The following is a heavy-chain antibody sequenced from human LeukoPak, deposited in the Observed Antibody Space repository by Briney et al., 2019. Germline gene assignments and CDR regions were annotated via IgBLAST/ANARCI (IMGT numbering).Heavy chain of an antibody. CDR1: GGSFSGYC. Sequence: PSETLSLTCAVYGGSFSGYCWSWIRQPPGKGLEWIGEINHSGSTNYNPSLKSRVTISVDTSKNQFSLKLSSVTAADTAVYYCARHVDGSGSSPPDYWGQGTLVTVSS. D-gene: IGHD3-10*01. J-gene: IGHJ4*02. V-gene: IGHV4-34*01. CDR3: ARHVDGSGSSPPDY. CDR2: INHSGST.